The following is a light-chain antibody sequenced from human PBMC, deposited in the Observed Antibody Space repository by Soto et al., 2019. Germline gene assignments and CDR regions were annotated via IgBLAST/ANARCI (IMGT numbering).Light chain of an antibody. CDR1: SSNIGSNY. J-gene: IGLJ3*02. V-gene: IGLV1-47*01. CDR3: AAWDDSLSGVV. CDR2: RND. Sequence: QSALTQSPSASGTPGQRVTISCSGSSSNIGSNYVYWYQQLPGTAPKLLIYRNDQRPSGVPDRFSGSKSGTSASLAISGLRSDDEADYYCAAWDDSLSGVVFGGGTQLTVL.